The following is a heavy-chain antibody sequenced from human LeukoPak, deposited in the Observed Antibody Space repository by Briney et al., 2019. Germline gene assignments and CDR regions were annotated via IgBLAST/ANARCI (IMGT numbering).Heavy chain of an antibody. CDR1: GGSISSYY. Sequence: SETLSLTCTVSGGSISSYYWSWIRQPPGKGLEWIGYIYYSGSTNYNPSLKSRVTISVDTSKNQFSLKLSSVTAADTAVYYCARVEVYCSGGSCYFYKFDPWGQGTLVTVSS. CDR2: IYYSGST. J-gene: IGHJ5*02. D-gene: IGHD2-15*01. CDR3: ARVEVYCSGGSCYFYKFDP. V-gene: IGHV4-59*01.